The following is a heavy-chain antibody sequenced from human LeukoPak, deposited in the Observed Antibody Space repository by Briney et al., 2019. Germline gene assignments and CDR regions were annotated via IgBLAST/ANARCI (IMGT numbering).Heavy chain of an antibody. CDR3: ASWSLYDYYYYYMDV. CDR1: GGTFSSYA. CDR2: IIPIFGTA. J-gene: IGHJ6*03. V-gene: IGHV1-69*05. D-gene: IGHD3-3*01. Sequence: SVKVSCKASGGTFSSYAISWVRQAPGQGLEWMERIIPIFGTANYAQKFQGRVTITTDESTSTAYMELSSLRSEDTAVYYCASWSLYDYYYYYMDVWGKGTTVTVSS.